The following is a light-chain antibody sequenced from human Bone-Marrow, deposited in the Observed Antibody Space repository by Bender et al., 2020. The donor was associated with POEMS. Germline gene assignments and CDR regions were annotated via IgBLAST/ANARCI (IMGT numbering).Light chain of an antibody. Sequence: QSVLTQPPSASGTPGQRVTISCSGSSSNIGTNPVNWYQQLPGTAPKLLIYINNQRPSGVPDRFSGSKSDTSASLAVSGLQSEDEADYYYATWEDSLNGWGFGGGTKMTVL. CDR2: INN. CDR1: SSNIGTNP. J-gene: IGLJ3*02. V-gene: IGLV1-44*01. CDR3: ATWEDSLNGWG.